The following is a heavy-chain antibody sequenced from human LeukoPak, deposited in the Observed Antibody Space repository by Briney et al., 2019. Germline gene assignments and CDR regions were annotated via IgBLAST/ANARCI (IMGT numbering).Heavy chain of an antibody. Sequence: SETLSLTCAVYGGSFSGYYWSWIRQPPGKGLEWIGEINHSGSTNYNPSLKSRVTISVDTSKNQFSLKLSSVTAADTAVYYCARGSGSGSYFLENYYYYMDVWGKGTTVTISS. J-gene: IGHJ6*03. CDR1: GGSFSGYY. V-gene: IGHV4-34*01. D-gene: IGHD3-10*01. CDR2: INHSGST. CDR3: ARGSGSGSYFLENYYYYMDV.